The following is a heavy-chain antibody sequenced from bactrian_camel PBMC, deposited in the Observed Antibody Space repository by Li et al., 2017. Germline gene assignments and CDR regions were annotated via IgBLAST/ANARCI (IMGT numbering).Heavy chain of an antibody. CDR2: ISTEGIT. Sequence: HVQLVESGGGLAQAGGSLRLSCTAPGYTSNSCDIHWYRQAAGKQREWVAQISTEGITSYTDSVKGRFTISQDSAKNTLYLNLDTLEPEDTAMYYCARSSALSCEIRFVPNFRWTGQGTQVTVS. CDR1: GYTSNSCD. V-gene: IGHV3S55*01. J-gene: IGHJ4*01. D-gene: IGHD1*01.